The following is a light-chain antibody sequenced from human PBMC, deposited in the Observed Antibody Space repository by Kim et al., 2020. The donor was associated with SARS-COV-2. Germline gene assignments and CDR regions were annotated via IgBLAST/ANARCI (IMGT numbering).Light chain of an antibody. V-gene: IGLV3-1*01. CDR3: QAWDTSTAV. Sequence: SYELTQPPSVSVPPGQTASISCSGDKLGDEFACWYQQKPGQSPVLVIYQDTKRPSGIPERFSGSNSGNTATLTISGTQAMDEADYYCQAWDTSTAVFGGG. CDR1: KLGDEF. J-gene: IGLJ3*02. CDR2: QDT.